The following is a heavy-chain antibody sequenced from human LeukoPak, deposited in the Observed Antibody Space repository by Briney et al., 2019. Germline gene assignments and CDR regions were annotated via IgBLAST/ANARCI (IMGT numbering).Heavy chain of an antibody. CDR2: ISGNGGST. V-gene: IGHV3-23*01. D-gene: IGHD3-10*01. Sequence: PGGSLRLSCVASGFSFSSYVMNWVRQAPGTGLEWVSAISGNGGSTYYADSVKGQFTISRDNARNSLYLQMNSLRAEDTAVYYCARGSMTLVRGVIDYCGQGTLVTVSP. J-gene: IGHJ4*02. CDR1: GFSFSSYV. CDR3: ARGSMTLVRGVIDY.